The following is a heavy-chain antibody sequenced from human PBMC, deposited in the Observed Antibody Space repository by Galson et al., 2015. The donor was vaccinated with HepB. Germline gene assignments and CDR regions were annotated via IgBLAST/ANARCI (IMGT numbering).Heavy chain of an antibody. V-gene: IGHV5-10-1*01. Sequence: QSGAEVKKPGESPWISCTGSGYSFTSYWNSWVRQMTGKGLEWMGRIDPSDAYTHYSPSLQGHVTISADKSISTAYLQWSSLKASDTAMYCCARHGGPHYSDSSGYYLWGQGTLVTVSS. CDR2: IDPSDAYT. CDR1: GYSFTSYW. CDR3: ARHGGPHYSDSSGYYL. J-gene: IGHJ5*02. D-gene: IGHD3-22*01.